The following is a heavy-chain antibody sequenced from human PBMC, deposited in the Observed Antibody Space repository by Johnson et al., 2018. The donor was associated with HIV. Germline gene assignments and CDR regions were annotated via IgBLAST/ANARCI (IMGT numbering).Heavy chain of an antibody. J-gene: IGHJ3*02. V-gene: IGHV3-33*08. D-gene: IGHD6-19*01. CDR1: GFTFSSYG. Sequence: QVQLVESGGGVVQPGRSLRLSCAASGFTFSSYGMHWVCQAPGKGLAWVGVRWYDGSNEHYADSVKGRLTISRDNSKNALYLQMNSLRAEDTAVYYCARKQWLVIASDAFDIWGQGTMVTVSS. CDR2: RWYDGSNE. CDR3: ARKQWLVIASDAFDI.